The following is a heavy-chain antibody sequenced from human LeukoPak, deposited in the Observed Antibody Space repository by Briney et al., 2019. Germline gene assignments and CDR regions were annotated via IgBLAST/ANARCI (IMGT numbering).Heavy chain of an antibody. Sequence: GGSLRLSCATSGFTFDDYAMHWVRHAPGKGLEWVSGISWNSGSIGYADSVKGRFTISRDNAKNSLYLQMNSLRAEDMALYYCAKGSSGWYFNYMDVWGKGTTVTVSS. V-gene: IGHV3-9*03. CDR3: AKGSSGWYFNYMDV. J-gene: IGHJ6*03. CDR1: GFTFDDYA. D-gene: IGHD6-19*01. CDR2: ISWNSGSI.